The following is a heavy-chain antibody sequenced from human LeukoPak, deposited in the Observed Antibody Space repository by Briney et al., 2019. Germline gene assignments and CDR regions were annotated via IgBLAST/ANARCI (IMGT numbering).Heavy chain of an antibody. D-gene: IGHD4-4*01. CDR3: ARGRGNTYCFVY. CDR1: GCTFSSYA. J-gene: IGHJ4*02. V-gene: IGHV1-69*04. Sequence: ASVKVSCKASGCTFSSYAISWVRQAPGQGLEWMGRIIPILGIANYAQKFQGRVTITADKSTSTAYMELSSLRSEDTAVYYFARGRGNTYCFVYWGQGTGITVSA. CDR2: IIPILGIA.